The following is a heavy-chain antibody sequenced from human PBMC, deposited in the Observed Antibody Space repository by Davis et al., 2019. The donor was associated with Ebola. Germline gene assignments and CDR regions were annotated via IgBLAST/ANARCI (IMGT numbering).Heavy chain of an antibody. V-gene: IGHV1-18*01. CDR2: INPHNGNT. J-gene: IGHJ4*02. D-gene: IGHD3-16*02. CDR1: GYTFTSYA. Sequence: ASVKVSCKASGYTFTSYAMNWVRQAPGQGLEWMGWINPHNGNTNYAQNVQGRVIMTSDTATTTAYMEVGSLRSDDTAVYYCARSRKGSYLLHIDYWGQGTLVTVSS. CDR3: ARSRKGSYLLHIDY.